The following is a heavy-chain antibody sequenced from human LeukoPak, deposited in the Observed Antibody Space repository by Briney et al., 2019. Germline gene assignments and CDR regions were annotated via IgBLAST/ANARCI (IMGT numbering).Heavy chain of an antibody. V-gene: IGHV1-2*02. CDR3: ARDRGYGSGSYYNVLNYYYYYGMDV. CDR2: INPNSGDT. J-gene: IGHJ6*02. D-gene: IGHD3-10*01. CDR1: GYTFTDYY. Sequence: ASVKVSCKASGYTFTDYYMHWVRQAPGQGLEWMGWINPNSGDTNYAQKFQGRVTMTRDTSISTAYMELSRLRSDDTAVYYCARDRGYGSGSYYNVLNYYYYYGMDVWGQGTTVTVSS.